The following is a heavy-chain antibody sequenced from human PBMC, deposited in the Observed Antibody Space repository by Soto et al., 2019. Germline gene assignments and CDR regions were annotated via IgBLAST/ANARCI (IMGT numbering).Heavy chain of an antibody. V-gene: IGHV3-30*03. CDR1: GFVSNDYD. Sequence: VQLAESGGGVVQPGRSLRLSCATSGFVSNDYDIHWVLQAPGKGLAWLASISYDGSNKYYADSVKGRFTISRDNSKNTLSLQINSLGAEDTAVYYCSRGIKGGLDAWGPGTLVTVSS. J-gene: IGHJ5*02. D-gene: IGHD2-21*01. CDR3: SRGIKGGLDA. CDR2: ISYDGSNK.